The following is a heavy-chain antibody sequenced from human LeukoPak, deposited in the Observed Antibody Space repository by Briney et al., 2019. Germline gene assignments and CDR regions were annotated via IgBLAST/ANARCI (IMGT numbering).Heavy chain of an antibody. Sequence: PSETLSLTCTVSGGSISSGGYDWSWIRQHPGKGLEWIGYIYYSGSTYYNPSLKSRVTISVDTSKNQFSLKLSSVTAADTAVYYCAREVSFPYSSSWYYFDYWGQGTLVTVSS. J-gene: IGHJ4*02. CDR2: IYYSGST. CDR3: AREVSFPYSSSWYYFDY. V-gene: IGHV4-31*03. CDR1: GGSISSGGYD. D-gene: IGHD6-13*01.